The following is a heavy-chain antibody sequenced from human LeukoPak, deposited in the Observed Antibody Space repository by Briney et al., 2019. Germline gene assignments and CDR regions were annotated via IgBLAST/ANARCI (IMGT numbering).Heavy chain of an antibody. J-gene: IGHJ4*02. CDR3: EERYRGYEHSSFAS. Sequence: GGSLRLSCAASGFTFSNYAMSWVRQAPGKGLEGVSYISSSGSSIYYADSVKGRFTMSRDNAKTSLYIEMNRLRAEETTVYYCEERYRGYEHSSFASWGPGKLVTVSS. D-gene: IGHD5-12*01. V-gene: IGHV3-11*01. CDR1: GFTFSNYA. CDR2: ISSSGSSI.